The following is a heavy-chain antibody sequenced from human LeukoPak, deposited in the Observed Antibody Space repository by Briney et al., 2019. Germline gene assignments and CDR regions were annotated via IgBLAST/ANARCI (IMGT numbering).Heavy chain of an antibody. CDR3: ARHVYGEGMVV. V-gene: IGHV4-59*08. CDR2: IHSSEGT. D-gene: IGHD4-17*01. J-gene: IGHJ6*04. CDR1: GGSLNGYY. Sequence: PSETLSLTCTVSGGSLNGYYWGWIRQPPGKGLECIGYIHSSEGTAHNASLKSRLTISLDTSRNQFSLTLSSVTAADTAVYYCARHVYGEGMVVWGKGTTVTVSS.